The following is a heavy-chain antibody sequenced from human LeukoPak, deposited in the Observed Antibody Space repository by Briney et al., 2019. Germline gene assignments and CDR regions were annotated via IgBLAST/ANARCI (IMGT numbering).Heavy chain of an antibody. V-gene: IGHV1-3*01. CDR3: AGEYYGSGTYPLPY. D-gene: IGHD3-10*01. CDR1: GYTFTSYA. J-gene: IGHJ4*02. CDR2: INAAYGNT. Sequence: ASVKVSCKASGYTFTSYAIHWVRQAPGQRLEWMGWINAAYGNTKYSQKFQGRVTITRDTSARTAYMELSSLRSEDTAVCYCAGEYYGSGTYPLPYWGQGTLVTVSS.